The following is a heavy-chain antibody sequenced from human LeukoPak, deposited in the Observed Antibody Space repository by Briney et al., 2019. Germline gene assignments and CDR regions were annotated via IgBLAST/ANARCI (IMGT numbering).Heavy chain of an antibody. Sequence: GGSLRLSCAASGLTFSSYWMHWVRQAPGKGLVLVSRINTDGSSTSYADSVKGRFTISRDNAKNTLYLHMNSLRAEDTAVYFCAREYQPYGGGSAFDIWGQGTMVIVSS. CDR2: INTDGSST. V-gene: IGHV3-74*01. J-gene: IGHJ3*02. CDR3: AREYQPYGGGSAFDI. D-gene: IGHD2-2*01. CDR1: GLTFSSYW.